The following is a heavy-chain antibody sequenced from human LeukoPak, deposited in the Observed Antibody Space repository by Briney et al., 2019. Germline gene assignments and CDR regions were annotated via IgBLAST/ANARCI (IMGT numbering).Heavy chain of an antibody. J-gene: IGHJ3*01. CDR3: ARTLSTTRIAVAGTTGRWFDP. CDR2: ISAYNGNT. Sequence: ASVKVSCKASGYTFTSYGISWVRQAPGQGLEWMGWISAYNGNTNYAQKLQGRVTMTTDTSTSTAYMELRSLRSDDTAVYYCARTLSTTRIAVAGTTGRWFDPWGKGTMVTVSS. V-gene: IGHV1-18*01. D-gene: IGHD6-19*01. CDR1: GYTFTSYG.